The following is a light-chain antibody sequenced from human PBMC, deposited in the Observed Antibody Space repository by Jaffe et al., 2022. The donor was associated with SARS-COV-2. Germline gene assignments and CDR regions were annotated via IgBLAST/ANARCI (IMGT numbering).Light chain of an antibody. CDR2: ENN. V-gene: IGLV1-51*02. Sequence: QSVLTQPPSVSAAPGQKVTISCSGISSNIGDNYVSWYQQLPGTAPKLLIYENNKRPSGIPDRFSGSKSGTSATLGITGLQTGDEADYYCGTWDSSLSVYVFGIGTKVIVL. J-gene: IGLJ1*01. CDR1: SSNIGDNY. CDR3: GTWDSSLSVYV.